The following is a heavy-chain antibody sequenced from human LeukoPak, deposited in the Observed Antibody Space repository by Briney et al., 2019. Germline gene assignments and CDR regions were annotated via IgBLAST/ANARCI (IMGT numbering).Heavy chain of an antibody. J-gene: IGHJ3*02. CDR2: ISNSGDST. CDR1: RFTFSSHG. Sequence: GGSLRLSCAASRFTFSSHGMSWVRQAPGKGLEWVSVISNSGDSTYYADSVKGRFTISRDNSKNTLYLQMNSLRAEDTAVYYCAKATGYYDILTGYYPRPLDAFDIWGQGTMVTVSS. CDR3: AKATGYYDILTGYYPRPLDAFDI. V-gene: IGHV3-23*01. D-gene: IGHD3-9*01.